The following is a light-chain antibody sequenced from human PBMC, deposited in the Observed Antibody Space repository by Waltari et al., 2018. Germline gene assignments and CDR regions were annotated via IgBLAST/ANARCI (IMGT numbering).Light chain of an antibody. CDR2: DVS. CDR1: SRDIGNYNF. V-gene: IGLV2-14*03. CDR3: NSYTTGSTLTVI. J-gene: IGLJ2*01. Sequence: QSALTQPASVSGSPGQSITISCTGPSRDIGNYNFLPRYQQHPGKAPKLIIYDVSNRPSGVSNRFSGSWSGNTASLTISGLQAEDEADYYCNSYTTGSTLTVIFGGGTKLTVL.